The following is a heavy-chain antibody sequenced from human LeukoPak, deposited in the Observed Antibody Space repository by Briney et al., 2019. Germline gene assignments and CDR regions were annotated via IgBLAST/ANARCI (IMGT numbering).Heavy chain of an antibody. J-gene: IGHJ4*02. CDR2: TRFDGSIK. D-gene: IGHD1-1*01. CDR1: GFIFSDYG. Sequence: PGRSLRLSCAVSGFIFSDYGFHWVRQAPGKGLEWVAFTRFDGSIKQYADSVKGRFTISRDDSKNTLYLQMNFLKSEDTAVYYCARWGGTRQYYFDYWGQGTLVTVSS. V-gene: IGHV3-33*01. CDR3: ARWGGTRQYYFDY.